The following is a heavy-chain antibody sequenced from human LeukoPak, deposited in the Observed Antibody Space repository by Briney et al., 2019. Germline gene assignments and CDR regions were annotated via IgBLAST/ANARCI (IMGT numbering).Heavy chain of an antibody. V-gene: IGHV3-53*01. CDR3: ARTNPVYGDYDY. Sequence: PGGSLRLSCAVSGLTFTDNYMSWVRQAPGKGLEWVSVIYPDGSTYHAVSVKGRFTISRDNSKNTLFLQMNTLRADDTAVYHCARTNPVYGDYDYWGQGTLVTVSS. J-gene: IGHJ4*02. D-gene: IGHD4-17*01. CDR1: GLTFTDNY. CDR2: IYPDGST.